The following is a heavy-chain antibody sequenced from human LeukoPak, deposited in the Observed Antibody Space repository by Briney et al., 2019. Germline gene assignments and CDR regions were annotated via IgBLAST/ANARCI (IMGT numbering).Heavy chain of an antibody. CDR1: GGSFSGYY. Sequence: PSETLSLTCAVYGGSFSGYYWSWIRQPPGKGLEWIGEINHSGSTNYNPSLESRVTISVDTSKNQFSLKLSSVTAADTAVYYCARSRYSYGHIDYWGQGTLVTVSS. CDR2: INHSGST. J-gene: IGHJ4*02. V-gene: IGHV4-34*01. D-gene: IGHD5-18*01. CDR3: ARSRYSYGHIDY.